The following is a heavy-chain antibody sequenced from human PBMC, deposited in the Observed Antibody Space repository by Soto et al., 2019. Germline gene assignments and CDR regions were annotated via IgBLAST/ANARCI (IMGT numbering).Heavy chain of an antibody. V-gene: IGHV6-1*01. J-gene: IGHJ5*02. CDR3: ARATHGAHWFDP. Sequence: SQTLSLTCAISGDSVSSNSATWNWIRQSPSRGLEWLGRTYYSSKWYNEYEVSVKSRIAINPDTSKNQFSLHLNSVTPEDTAVYSCARATHGAHWFDPWGQGTLVTVSS. D-gene: IGHD2-8*01. CDR1: GDSVSSNSAT. CDR2: TYYSSKWYN.